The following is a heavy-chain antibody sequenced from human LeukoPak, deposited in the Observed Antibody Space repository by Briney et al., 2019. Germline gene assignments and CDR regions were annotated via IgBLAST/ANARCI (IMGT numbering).Heavy chain of an antibody. CDR3: ARAVHCSSTSCYMGLDWFDP. V-gene: IGHV4-30-4*01. CDR1: GGSISSGDYY. J-gene: IGHJ5*02. D-gene: IGHD2-2*02. Sequence: PSETLSLTCTVSGGSISSGDYYWRWIRQPPGKGLEWIGYIYYSGSTYYNPSLKSRVTISVDTSKNQFSLKLSSVTAADTAVYYCARAVHCSSTSCYMGLDWFDPWGQGTLVTVSS. CDR2: IYYSGST.